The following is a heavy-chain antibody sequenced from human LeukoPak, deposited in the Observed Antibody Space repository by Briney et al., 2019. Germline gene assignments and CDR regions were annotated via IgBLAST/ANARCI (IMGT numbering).Heavy chain of an antibody. D-gene: IGHD6-13*01. CDR2: LNSDGSST. J-gene: IGHJ4*02. CDR1: GFTFSSYW. CDR3: ARVSGYSGTWYVDY. V-gene: IGHV3-74*01. Sequence: PGGSLRLSRAASGFTFSSYWMYWVRQAPGKGLVWVSRLNSDGSSTNYADFVKGRFTTSRDNSKNTLYLQMNSLRADDTAVYYCARVSGYSGTWYVDYWGQGTLVTVSS.